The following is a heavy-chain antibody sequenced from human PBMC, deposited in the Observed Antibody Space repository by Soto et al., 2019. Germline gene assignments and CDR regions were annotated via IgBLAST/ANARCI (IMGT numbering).Heavy chain of an antibody. V-gene: IGHV1-8*01. CDR1: GYTFTSYD. Sequence: ASVKVSCKASGYTFTSYDINWVRQATGQGLEWMGWINPNSGNTGYAQKFQGRVTMTRNTSISTAYMELSSLRSEDTAVYYCASGAYSSSWPYYYYYGMDVWGQGTTVTVSS. D-gene: IGHD6-13*01. J-gene: IGHJ6*02. CDR3: ASGAYSSSWPYYYYYGMDV. CDR2: INPNSGNT.